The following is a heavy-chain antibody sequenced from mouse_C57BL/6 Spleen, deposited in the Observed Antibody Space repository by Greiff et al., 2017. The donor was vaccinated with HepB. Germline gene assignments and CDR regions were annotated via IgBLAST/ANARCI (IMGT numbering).Heavy chain of an antibody. D-gene: IGHD3-2*02. CDR3: ARLRDSSGYEGYAMDY. Sequence: VQLKESGPELVKPGASVKISCKASGYSFTGYYMHWVKQSHGNILDWIGYIYPYNGVSSYNQKFKGKATLTVDKSSSTAYMELRSLTSEDSAVYYCARLRDSSGYEGYAMDYWGQGTSVTVSS. J-gene: IGHJ4*01. CDR1: GYSFTGYY. CDR2: IYPYNGVS. V-gene: IGHV1-31*01.